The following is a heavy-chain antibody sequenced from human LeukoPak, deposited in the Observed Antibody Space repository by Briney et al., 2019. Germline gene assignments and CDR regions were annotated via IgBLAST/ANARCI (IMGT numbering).Heavy chain of an antibody. J-gene: IGHJ4*02. CDR1: GVTLSSYA. Sequence: GGSLRLSCTASGVTLSSYAMSWARQAPGKGLEWVSGISSSGSGGNTYYADSVKGRFTISRDSSKNTLFLHMNTLRAEDTAVYYCARYDFWSGYCDYWGQGTLVTVSS. V-gene: IGHV3-23*01. D-gene: IGHD3-3*01. CDR3: ARYDFWSGYCDY. CDR2: ISSSGSGGNT.